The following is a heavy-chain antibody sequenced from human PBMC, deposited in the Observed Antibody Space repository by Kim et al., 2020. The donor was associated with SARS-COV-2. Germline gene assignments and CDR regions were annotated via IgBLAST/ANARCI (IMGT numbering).Heavy chain of an antibody. D-gene: IGHD2-15*01. CDR3: ARDEGYCSGGGCHDYYYGMDV. V-gene: IGHV1-69*13. J-gene: IGHJ6*02. Sequence: SVKVSCKASGGTFSSYAISWVRQAPGQGLEWMGGIIPIFGTANYAQKFQGRVTITADESTSTAYMELSSLRSEDTAVYYWARDEGYCSGGGCHDYYYGMDVWGQGTTVTVSS. CDR1: GGTFSSYA. CDR2: IIPIFGTA.